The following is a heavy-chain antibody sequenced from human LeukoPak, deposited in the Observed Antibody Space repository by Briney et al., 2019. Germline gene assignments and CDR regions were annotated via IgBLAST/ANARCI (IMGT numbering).Heavy chain of an antibody. V-gene: IGHV4-59*01. CDR1: GGSISSYY. Sequence: SETLSLTCTVSGGSISSYYWSWIRQPPGKGLEWIGYIYYSGSTNYNPSLKSRVTISVDTSKNQFSLKLSSVTAADTAVYYCARDCSSTSCQNWFDPWGQGTLVTVSS. CDR2: IYYSGST. CDR3: ARDCSSTSCQNWFDP. J-gene: IGHJ5*02. D-gene: IGHD2-2*01.